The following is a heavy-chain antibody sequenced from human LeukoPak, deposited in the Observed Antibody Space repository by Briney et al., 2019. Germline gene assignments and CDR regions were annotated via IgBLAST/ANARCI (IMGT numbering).Heavy chain of an antibody. CDR1: GFTFSSYS. D-gene: IGHD2-21*02. CDR3: ARDLSHIVVVTAIFDY. CDR2: ISSSSSYI. Sequence: SGGSLRLSCAASGFTFSSYSMNWVRQAPGKGLEWVSSISSSSSYIYYADSVKGRFTISRDNAKNSLYLQMNNLRAEDTAVYYCARDLSHIVVVTAIFDYWGQGTLVTVSS. J-gene: IGHJ4*02. V-gene: IGHV3-21*01.